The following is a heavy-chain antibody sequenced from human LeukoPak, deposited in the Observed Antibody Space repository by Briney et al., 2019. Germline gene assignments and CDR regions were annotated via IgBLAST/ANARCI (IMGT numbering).Heavy chain of an antibody. V-gene: IGHV3-7*01. CDR2: INQDGSER. CDR1: GFTFSSFW. CDR3: ARDRSTSGRQY. J-gene: IGHJ4*02. D-gene: IGHD3-10*01. Sequence: PGGSLKLSCAASGFTFSSFWMAWVRQVPGKGLERVANINQDGSERHYVDSLKGRFTVSRDNAKNSLYLQMNTLRAEDTAVYYCARDRSTSGRQYWGQGTLVTVSS.